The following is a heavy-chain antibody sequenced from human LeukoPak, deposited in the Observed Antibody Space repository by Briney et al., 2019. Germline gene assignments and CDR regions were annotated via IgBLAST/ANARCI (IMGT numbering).Heavy chain of an antibody. J-gene: IGHJ6*03. CDR2: ISPTSSISPTGNYI. D-gene: IGHD3-10*01. V-gene: IGHV3-21*04. Sequence: GGSLRLSCATSGFTFSSSYMNWIRQAPGKGLEWVSSISPTSSISPTGNYIKYADSVRGRFTISRDNSRNMLFLQMSSLRVEDTAVYYCAKIVAVRALTYMDVWGKGTTVTISS. CDR1: GFTFSSSY. CDR3: AKIVAVRALTYMDV.